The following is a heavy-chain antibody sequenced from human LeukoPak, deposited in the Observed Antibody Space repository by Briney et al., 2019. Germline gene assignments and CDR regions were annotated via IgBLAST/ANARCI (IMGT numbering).Heavy chain of an antibody. CDR1: GGTFSSYS. J-gene: IGHJ2*01. CDR3: ARDAFTAYCGGDCYSWPYWYFDL. D-gene: IGHD2-21*02. Sequence: SVKVCCKASGGTFSSYSISWVRQAPGQGLEWMGRIIPILGIANYAQKFQGRVTITAAKSTSTAYMELSSLRFEDTAVYYCARDAFTAYCGGDCYSWPYWYFDLWGRGTLVTVSS. V-gene: IGHV1-69*04. CDR2: IIPILGIA.